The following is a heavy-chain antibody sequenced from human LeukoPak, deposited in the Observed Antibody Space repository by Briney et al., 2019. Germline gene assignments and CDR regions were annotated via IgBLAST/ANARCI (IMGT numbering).Heavy chain of an antibody. D-gene: IGHD3-16*01. V-gene: IGHV4-59*01. CDR2: IYYSGST. J-gene: IGHJ6*03. CDR3: ARVIYDYAREAYYYYYMDV. CDR1: GGSISSYY. Sequence: TSETLSLTCTVSGGSISSYYWSWIRQPPGKGLEWLGYIYYSGSTNYNPPLKSRVTISVDTSKNQFSLKLSSVTAADTAVYYCARVIYDYAREAYYYYYMDVWGKGPRSPSP.